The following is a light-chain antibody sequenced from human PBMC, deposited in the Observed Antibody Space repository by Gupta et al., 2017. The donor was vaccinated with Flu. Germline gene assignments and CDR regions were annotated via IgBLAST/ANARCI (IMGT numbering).Light chain of an antibody. J-gene: IGKJ3*01. CDR3: QQSYNMPLT. Sequence: PSSLSASVGDRVTITCRASQFINNYLNWYQQKPGRAPSLLIYTASSLQSGVPSRFSGSGSGTDFTLTISSLQPEDFATYFCQQSYNMPLTFGPGTKVDIQ. V-gene: IGKV1-39*01. CDR1: QFINNY. CDR2: TAS.